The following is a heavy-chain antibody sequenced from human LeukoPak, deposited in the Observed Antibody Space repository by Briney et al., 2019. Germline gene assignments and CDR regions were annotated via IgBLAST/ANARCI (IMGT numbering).Heavy chain of an antibody. CDR2: IYTSGST. V-gene: IGHV4-4*07. CDR1: GGSISSYY. D-gene: IGHD6-19*01. Sequence: SETLSLTCTVSGGSISSYYWSWIRQPAGKGLEWIGRIYTSGSTNYNPSLKSRVTMSVDTSKNQFSLKLSSVTAADTAVYYCARDLSGSARSEYSSGWDFDPWGQGTLVTVPS. J-gene: IGHJ5*02. CDR3: ARDLSGSARSEYSSGWDFDP.